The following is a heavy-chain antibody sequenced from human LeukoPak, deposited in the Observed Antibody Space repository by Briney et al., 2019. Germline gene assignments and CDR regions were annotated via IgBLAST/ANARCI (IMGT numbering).Heavy chain of an antibody. CDR1: GFTFSSYW. V-gene: IGHV3-74*01. CDR3: ARDQTFVGGIDC. J-gene: IGHJ4*02. CDR2: VNRDGSRT. D-gene: IGHD2-21*01. Sequence: PGGSLRLSCSASGFTFSSYWMPWVRQVPGKGLVWVSRVNRDGSRTSQADSVKGRFTISRDNAKNTLYLQMNSLRAEDTAVYYCARDQTFVGGIDCWGQGTLVTVSS.